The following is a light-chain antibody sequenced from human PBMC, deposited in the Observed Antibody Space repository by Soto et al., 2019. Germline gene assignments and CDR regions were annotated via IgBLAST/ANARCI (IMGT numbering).Light chain of an antibody. CDR2: EGT. CDR3: SSYAGNNVVI. V-gene: IGLV2-8*01. Sequence: QSALTQPPSASGSPRQSVTISCTGTSSDVGGYNYVSWYQQHPGKVPKLLIYEGTRRPSGVPDRFSGSKSGNTASLTVSALQAEDEAHYYCSSYAGNNVVIFGGGTKLTVL. CDR1: SSDVGGYNY. J-gene: IGLJ2*01.